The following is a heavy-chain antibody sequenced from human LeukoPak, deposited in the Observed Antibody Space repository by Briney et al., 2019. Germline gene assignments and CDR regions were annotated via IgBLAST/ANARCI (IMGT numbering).Heavy chain of an antibody. D-gene: IGHD3-10*01. V-gene: IGHV4-59*01. J-gene: IGHJ6*03. Sequence: SETVSLTCTVSGGSISSYYWSWIRQPPGNGLEWIGYIYYSGSINYNPSLKSRVTVSVDTSKNQFSLKLSSVTAADTAVYYCSRGIIGGYHYYMDDWGTGTTVTVSS. CDR2: IYYSGSI. CDR3: SRGIIGGYHYYMDD. CDR1: GGSISSYY.